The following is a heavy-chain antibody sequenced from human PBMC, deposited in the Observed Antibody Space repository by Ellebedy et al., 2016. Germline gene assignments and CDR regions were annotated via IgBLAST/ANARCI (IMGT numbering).Heavy chain of an antibody. D-gene: IGHD2-21*01. CDR2: LSGSGPKT. V-gene: IGHV3-23*01. Sequence: GESLKISXAASGFTFKTYAMSWVRQAPGEGLEWVSTLSGSGPKTYYADSVQGRFIISRDNSKSTLYLQMNSLRAEDTAVYYCAKHETDGDYYFDLWGRGTLVTVSS. J-gene: IGHJ2*01. CDR3: AKHETDGDYYFDL. CDR1: GFTFKTYA.